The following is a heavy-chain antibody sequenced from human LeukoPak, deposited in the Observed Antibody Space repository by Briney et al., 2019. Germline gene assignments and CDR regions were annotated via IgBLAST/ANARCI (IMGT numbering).Heavy chain of an antibody. CDR3: ARQGYPGTPDY. Sequence: GGSLRLSCAASGFTFRNYWMHWVRQAPGKGLVWVSRINPDGSSTDYADSVKGRFTISRDNAKNTLYLQMNGLRAEDAAVFHCARQGYPGTPDYWGQGTLVTVSS. CDR1: GFTFRNYW. D-gene: IGHD1-1*01. CDR2: INPDGSST. V-gene: IGHV3-74*01. J-gene: IGHJ4*02.